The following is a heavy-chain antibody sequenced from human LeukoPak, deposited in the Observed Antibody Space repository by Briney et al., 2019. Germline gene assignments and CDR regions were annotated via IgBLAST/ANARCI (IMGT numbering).Heavy chain of an antibody. D-gene: IGHD1-26*01. J-gene: IGHJ4*02. CDR2: ISSDGTST. CDR1: GFTFSSYW. CDR3: ARDSGTSEYYLDY. Sequence: GGSLRLSCAASGFTFSSYWMHWVRQAPGEGLVWVSRISSDGTSTRYADSVKGRFTFSRDNAKNTLYLQMDSLRADDTAVYYCARDSGTSEYYLDYWAREPWSPSPQ. V-gene: IGHV3-74*01.